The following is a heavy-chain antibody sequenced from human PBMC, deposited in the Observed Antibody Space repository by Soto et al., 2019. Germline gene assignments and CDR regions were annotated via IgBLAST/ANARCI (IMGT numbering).Heavy chain of an antibody. V-gene: IGHV3-30-3*01. CDR1: GFTFSSYA. CDR3: ARDSRVEKWGKPGDDY. CDR2: ISYDGSNK. J-gene: IGHJ4*02. Sequence: QVQLVESGGGVVQPGRSLRLSCAASGFTFSSYAMHWVRQAPGKGLEWVAVISYDGSNKYYADSVKGRFTISRDNSKNTLYLQMNSLRAEDTAVYYCARDSRVEKWGKPGDDYWGQGTLVTVSS. D-gene: IGHD3-16*01.